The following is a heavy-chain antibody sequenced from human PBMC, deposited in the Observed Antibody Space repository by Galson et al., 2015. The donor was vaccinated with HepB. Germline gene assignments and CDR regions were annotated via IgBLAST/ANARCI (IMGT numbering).Heavy chain of an antibody. CDR3: AKVGYCSGGSCYSGVGGFDY. J-gene: IGHJ4*02. CDR1: GFTFSSYV. CDR2: ISGSGGST. D-gene: IGHD2-15*01. V-gene: IGHV3-23*01. Sequence: SLRLSCAASGFTFSSYVMSWVRQAPGKGLEWVSAISGSGGSTYYADSVKGRFTISRDNSKNTLYLQMNSLRAEDTAVYYCAKVGYCSGGSCYSGVGGFDYWGQGTLVTVSS.